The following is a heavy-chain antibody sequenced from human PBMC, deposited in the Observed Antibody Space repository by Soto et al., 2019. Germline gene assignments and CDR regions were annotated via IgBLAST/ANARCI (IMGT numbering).Heavy chain of an antibody. Sequence: EVQLLESGGGLVQPGGSLRLSCAASGFTFSSYAMSWVRQAPGKGLEWVSAISGSGGSTYYADSVKGRFTISRDNSKNTRYLQMNSLRAEDTAVYYCAKSSSYYSTVIGYWGQGTLVTVSS. CDR2: ISGSGGST. CDR1: GFTFSSYA. CDR3: AKSSSYYSTVIGY. V-gene: IGHV3-23*01. D-gene: IGHD4-17*01. J-gene: IGHJ4*02.